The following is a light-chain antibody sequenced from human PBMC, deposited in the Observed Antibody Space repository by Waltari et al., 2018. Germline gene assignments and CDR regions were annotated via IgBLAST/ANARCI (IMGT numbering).Light chain of an antibody. CDR1: SPNIGNTF. J-gene: IGLJ3*02. V-gene: IGLV1-47*01. CDR2: RNN. Sequence: QSVVTQPPSTYGTTGQRVTISCYGSSPNIGNTFVYWYQQSPGTAPKRLIYRNNQRPSGFPDRFSGSKSGTSASLAISVLRSEDESDYYCATWDDSLRGWVFGGGTKLTVL. CDR3: ATWDDSLRGWV.